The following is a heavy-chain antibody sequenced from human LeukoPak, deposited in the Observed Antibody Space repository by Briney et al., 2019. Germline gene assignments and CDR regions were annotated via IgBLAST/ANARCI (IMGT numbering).Heavy chain of an antibody. CDR3: ARVRSNYYDSSGPYYFDY. CDR1: GASISSYY. Sequence: PSETLSLTCTVSGASISSYYWSWIRQPPGKGLEWIGYIYYSGSTNYNPSLKSRVTISVDTSKNQFSLKLSSVTAADTAVYYCARVRSNYYDSSGPYYFDYWGQGTLVTVSS. V-gene: IGHV4-59*01. CDR2: IYYSGST. J-gene: IGHJ4*02. D-gene: IGHD3-22*01.